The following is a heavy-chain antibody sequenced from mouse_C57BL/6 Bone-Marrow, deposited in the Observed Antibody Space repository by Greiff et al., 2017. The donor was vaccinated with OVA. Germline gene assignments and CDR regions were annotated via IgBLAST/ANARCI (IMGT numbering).Heavy chain of an antibody. CDR2: IHPNSGST. D-gene: IGHD1-1*01. CDR1: GYTFTSYW. Sequence: VQLQQSGAELVKPGASVQLSCKASGYTFTSYWMHWVKQRPGQGLEWLGMIHPNSGSTTYNEKFKSKATLTVDKATSTAYMQLSSLTSEYSAVYYCAKNYYGSSRADWGQGTLVTVSA. V-gene: IGHV1-64*01. J-gene: IGHJ3*01. CDR3: AKNYYGSSRAD.